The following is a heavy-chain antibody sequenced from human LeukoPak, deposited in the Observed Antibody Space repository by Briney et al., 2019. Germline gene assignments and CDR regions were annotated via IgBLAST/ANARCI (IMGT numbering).Heavy chain of an antibody. D-gene: IGHD5-24*01. CDR2: IHHGGST. CDR1: GGSISSSTY. V-gene: IGHV4-4*02. CDR3: ARHGGWYFDL. Sequence: SGTLSLTCAVSGGSISSSTYWSWIRPPPGTGLEWIGEIHHGGSTKYNPSLERRVAISIDTSKNQVSLKVTSVTAADTAVYYCARHGGWYFDLWGRGTLVTVSS. J-gene: IGHJ2*01.